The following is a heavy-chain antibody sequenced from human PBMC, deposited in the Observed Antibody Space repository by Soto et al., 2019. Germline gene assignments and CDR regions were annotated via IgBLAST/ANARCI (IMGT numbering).Heavy chain of an antibody. V-gene: IGHV3-11*01. CDR3: ARGLAYGVYGWLDP. Sequence: QVQLVEAGGGLVKPGGSLRLSCAASEFTFSDYYMTWIRQAPGKGLEWVSYISNSGSTIYYADSVKGRFTISRDNAKNSLYLQMNSLRAEDTAVYYCARGLAYGVYGWLDPWGQGTLVTVSP. CDR2: ISNSGSTI. D-gene: IGHD4-17*01. J-gene: IGHJ5*02. CDR1: EFTFSDYY.